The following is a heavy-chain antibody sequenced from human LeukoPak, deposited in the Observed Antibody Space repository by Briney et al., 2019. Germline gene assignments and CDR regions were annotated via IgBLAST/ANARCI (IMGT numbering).Heavy chain of an antibody. CDR1: GGTFSSYA. D-gene: IGHD2-2*01. J-gene: IGHJ3*02. V-gene: IGHV1-69*04. Sequence: SVKVSCKASGGTFSSYAISWVRQAPGQGLEWMGRINLILGIANYAQKFQGRVTITADKSTSTAYMELSSLRSEDTAVYYCARAFGDIVVVPAAHVRAFDIWGQGTMVTVSS. CDR2: INLILGIA. CDR3: ARAFGDIVVVPAAHVRAFDI.